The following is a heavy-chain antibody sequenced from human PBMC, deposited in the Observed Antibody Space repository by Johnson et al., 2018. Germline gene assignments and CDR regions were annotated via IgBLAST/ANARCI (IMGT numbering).Heavy chain of an antibody. J-gene: IGHJ6*02. V-gene: IGHV3-11*04. D-gene: IGHD2-21*02. Sequence: QVQLVQSGGGLVKPGGSLRLSCAASGFTFSDYYMTWIRQAPGKGLEWVSYISSSGTTIYYADSVKGRFTISRDNAKNSLYLQMNSLRDEDTAVYYCARGEYCGGDGYPRSPYYYYYGMDVWGQGTTVTVSS. CDR2: ISSSGTTI. CDR1: GFTFSDYY. CDR3: ARGEYCGGDGYPRSPYYYYYGMDV.